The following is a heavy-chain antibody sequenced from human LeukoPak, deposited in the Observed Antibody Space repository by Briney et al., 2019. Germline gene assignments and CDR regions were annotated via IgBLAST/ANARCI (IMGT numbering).Heavy chain of an antibody. CDR2: IYYSGST. CDR3: ARDGRYCSSTSCYLDY. Sequence: SETLSLTCTVSGGSISSSSYYWGWIRQPPGKGLEWIGSIYYSGSTYYNPSLKSRVTISVDTSKNQFSLKLSSVTAADTAVYYCARDGRYCSSTSCYLDYWGQGTLVTVSS. J-gene: IGHJ4*02. V-gene: IGHV4-39*07. D-gene: IGHD2-2*01. CDR1: GGSISSSSYY.